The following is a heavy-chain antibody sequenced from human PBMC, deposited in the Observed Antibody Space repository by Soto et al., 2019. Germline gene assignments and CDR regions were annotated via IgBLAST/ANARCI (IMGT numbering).Heavy chain of an antibody. Sequence: VKVSCKASGYTFTGYYMHWVRQAPGQGLEWMGWINPNSGGTNYAQKFQGWVTMTRDTSISTAYMELSWLRSDDTAVYYCARYKPGLHPDSTTSGYYYYGMDVWGQGTTVTVSS. D-gene: IGHD1-26*01. CDR3: ARYKPGLHPDSTTSGYYYYGMDV. J-gene: IGHJ6*02. CDR1: GYTFTGYY. CDR2: INPNSGGT. V-gene: IGHV1-2*04.